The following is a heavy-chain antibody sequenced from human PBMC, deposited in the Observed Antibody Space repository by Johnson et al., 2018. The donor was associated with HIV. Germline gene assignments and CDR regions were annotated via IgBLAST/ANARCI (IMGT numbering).Heavy chain of an antibody. J-gene: IGHJ3*02. CDR2: IYSGGDT. Sequence: EMQLVESGGGLVQPGGSLRISCAGSGFTVSRDYMTWVRQAPGKGLEWVSIIYSGGDTFYADSVRGRFTIARDTSKNTMYLQMNSLRAEDTAVYYCAREPGSSSRLGAFDIWGQGTMVTVSS. V-gene: IGHV3-53*04. CDR1: GFTVSRDY. CDR3: AREPGSSSRLGAFDI. D-gene: IGHD6-13*01.